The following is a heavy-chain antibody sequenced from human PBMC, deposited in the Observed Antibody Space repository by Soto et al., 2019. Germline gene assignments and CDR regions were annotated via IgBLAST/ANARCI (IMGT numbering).Heavy chain of an antibody. CDR1: GFTFSSYG. V-gene: IGHV3-33*01. Sequence: QVQLVESGGGVVQPGRSLRLSCAASGFTFSSYGMHWVRQAPGKGLEWVAVIWYDGSNKYYADSVKGRFTISRDNSKNTLYLQMNSLRAEDTAVYYCARGDSSSWETVDYWGQGTLVTVSS. D-gene: IGHD6-13*01. J-gene: IGHJ4*02. CDR3: ARGDSSSWETVDY. CDR2: IWYDGSNK.